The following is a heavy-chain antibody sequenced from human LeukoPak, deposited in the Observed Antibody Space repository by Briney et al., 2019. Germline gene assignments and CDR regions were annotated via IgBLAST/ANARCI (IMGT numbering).Heavy chain of an antibody. Sequence: SETLSLTCSVSGASIRSSYWTWIRQPPGKGLEWIGKIHHSGDTNHNPSLKSRVTVSLDTSRSQFSLRLSSVTAADTAVYYCARHGPLYDIWSAQFYFDYWGQGTLVAVSS. CDR2: IHHSGDT. J-gene: IGHJ4*02. V-gene: IGHV4-59*08. CDR3: ARHGPLYDIWSAQFYFDY. CDR1: GASIRSSY. D-gene: IGHD3-3*01.